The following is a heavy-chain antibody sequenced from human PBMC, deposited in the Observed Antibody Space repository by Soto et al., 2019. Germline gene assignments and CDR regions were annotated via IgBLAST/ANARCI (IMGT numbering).Heavy chain of an antibody. CDR3: ARDPPTVTTSSFHY. V-gene: IGHV3-11*01. D-gene: IGHD4-17*01. CDR1: GFTFSDSY. CDR2: ISGTGTTI. Sequence: PGGSLRLSCAASGFTFSDSYMSWIRQAPGMGLEWVAHISGTGTTIYYADSIKGRFTISRDNAKNSLYLQMNSLRAEDTAVYYCARDPPTVTTSSFHYWGQGTLVTVSS. J-gene: IGHJ4*02.